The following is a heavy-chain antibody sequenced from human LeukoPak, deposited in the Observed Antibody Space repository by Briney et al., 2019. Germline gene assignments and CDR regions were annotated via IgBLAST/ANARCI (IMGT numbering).Heavy chain of an antibody. CDR3: ASSSWYALDY. V-gene: IGHV3-30*04. CDR2: ISYDGSNK. CDR1: GFTFRSYA. Sequence: GGSLRLSCAASGFTFRSYAIHWVRQAPGKGLEWVAVISYDGSNKYYADSVKGRFTISRDNSKNMLYLQMNSLRADDTAIYYCASSSWYALDYWGQGTLVTVSS. D-gene: IGHD6-13*01. J-gene: IGHJ4*02.